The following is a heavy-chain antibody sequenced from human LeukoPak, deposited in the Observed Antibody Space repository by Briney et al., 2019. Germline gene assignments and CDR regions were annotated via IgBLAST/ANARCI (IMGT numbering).Heavy chain of an antibody. CDR3: ARGTALQDY. CDR2: INSDGSTT. D-gene: IGHD2-2*02. CDR1: GFIFSGYF. V-gene: IGHV3-74*01. J-gene: IGHJ4*02. Sequence: GGSLRLSCAASGFIFSGYFMAWIRQAPGKGLEWVSHINSDGSTTSYADSVKGRFTISRDNAQNTLYLQMNSLRAEDTAVYYCARGTALQDYWGQGTLVTVSS.